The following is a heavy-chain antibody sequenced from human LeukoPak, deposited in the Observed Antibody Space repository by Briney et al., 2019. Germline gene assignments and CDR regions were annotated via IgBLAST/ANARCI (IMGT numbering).Heavy chain of an antibody. V-gene: IGHV1-69*05. CDR1: GGTFSSYA. D-gene: IGHD3-22*01. CDR3: ARGPATYSSPYYYYMDV. Sequence: SVKVSCKASGGTFSSYAISWVRQAPGQGLEWMGRIIPIFGTANYAQTFQGRVTITTDESTSTAYMELSSLRSEDTAVYYCARGPATYSSPYYYYMDVWGKGTTVTVSS. J-gene: IGHJ6*03. CDR2: IIPIFGTA.